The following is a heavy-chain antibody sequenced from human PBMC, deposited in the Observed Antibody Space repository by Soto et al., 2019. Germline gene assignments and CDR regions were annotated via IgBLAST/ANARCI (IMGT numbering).Heavy chain of an antibody. CDR2: ISAYNGNT. CDR3: ARDRPLLWFGEPRTHGVYYYYGMDV. CDR1: GYTFTSYG. D-gene: IGHD3-10*01. V-gene: IGHV1-18*01. Sequence: QVQLVQSGAEVKKPGASVKVSCKASGYTFTSYGISWVRQAPGQGLEWMGWISAYNGNTNYAQKLQGRVTMTTDTSTSTDYMELRSLTSDDTAVYYCARDRPLLWFGEPRTHGVYYYYGMDVWGQGTTVTVSS. J-gene: IGHJ6*02.